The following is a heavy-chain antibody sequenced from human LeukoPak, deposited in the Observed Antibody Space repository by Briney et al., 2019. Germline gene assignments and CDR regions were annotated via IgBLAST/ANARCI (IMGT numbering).Heavy chain of an antibody. CDR1: GYSFTSYW. J-gene: IGHJ6*02. Sequence: GESPKTSCHGSGYSFTSYWIGLVRQMPGEGLEWKGIIYPGDSDTTYSPSFQGQVTISADKSISTAYLQWSSLKASDAAMYYCARRDGYCSSTSCYADYYYGMDVWGQGTTVTVSS. V-gene: IGHV5-51*01. CDR2: IYPGDSDT. D-gene: IGHD2-2*01. CDR3: ARRDGYCSSTSCYADYYYGMDV.